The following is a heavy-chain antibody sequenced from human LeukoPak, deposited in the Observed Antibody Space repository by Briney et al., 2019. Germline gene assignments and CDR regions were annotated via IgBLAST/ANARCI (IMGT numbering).Heavy chain of an antibody. CDR1: GGTFSSYA. CDR3: ARVGEHYYGSGSYYTSKYYFDY. Sequence: ASVKVSCKASGGTFSSYAISWVRQAPGQGLEWMGGIIPIFGTANYAQKFRGRVTITADESTSTAYMELSSLRSEDTAVYYCARVGEHYYGSGSYYTSKYYFDYWGQGTLVTVSS. D-gene: IGHD3-10*01. CDR2: IIPIFGTA. V-gene: IGHV1-69*13. J-gene: IGHJ4*02.